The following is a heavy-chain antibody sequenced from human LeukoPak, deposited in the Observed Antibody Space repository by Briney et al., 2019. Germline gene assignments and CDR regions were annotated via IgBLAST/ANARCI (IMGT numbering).Heavy chain of an antibody. CDR1: GFTLSSYA. Sequence: PGGSLRLSCAASGFTLSSYAMSWVRQAPGKGLEWVSTISGSGGSTYYADSVKGRFTISRDNSKNTLYLQMNSLRAEDTAVYYCAKDLRYYDSSGYSDYWGQGTLVTVSS. J-gene: IGHJ4*02. V-gene: IGHV3-23*01. CDR3: AKDLRYYDSSGYSDY. D-gene: IGHD3-22*01. CDR2: ISGSGGST.